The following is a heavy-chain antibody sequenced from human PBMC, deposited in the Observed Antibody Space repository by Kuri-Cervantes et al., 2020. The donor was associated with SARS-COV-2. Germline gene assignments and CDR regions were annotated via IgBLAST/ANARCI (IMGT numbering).Heavy chain of an antibody. J-gene: IGHJ5*02. D-gene: IGHD1-26*01. CDR2: IYSGSST. V-gene: IGHV3-53*01. CDR3: AREDSYGGNLNWFDP. CDR1: GFTVSSNY. Sequence: GGSLRLSCAASGFTVSSNYMSWVRQAPGKGLEWVSVIYSGSSTYYADSVQGRFTISRDNSKNTLYLQMNSLRVEDTAVYYCAREDSYGGNLNWFDPWGQGTLVTVSS.